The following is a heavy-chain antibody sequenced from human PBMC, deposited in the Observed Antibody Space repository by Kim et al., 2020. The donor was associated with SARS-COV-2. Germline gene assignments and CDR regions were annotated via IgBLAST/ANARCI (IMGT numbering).Heavy chain of an antibody. CDR1: GFTFDDYA. CDR3: AKDLGSGWYGGFDY. V-gene: IGHV3-9*01. CDR2: ISWNSGSI. D-gene: IGHD6-19*01. Sequence: GGSLRLSCAASGFTFDDYAMHWVRQAPGKGLEWVSGISWNSGSIGYADSVKGRFTISRDNAKNSLYLQMNSLRAEDTALYYCAKDLGSGWYGGFDYWGQGTLVTVSS. J-gene: IGHJ4*02.